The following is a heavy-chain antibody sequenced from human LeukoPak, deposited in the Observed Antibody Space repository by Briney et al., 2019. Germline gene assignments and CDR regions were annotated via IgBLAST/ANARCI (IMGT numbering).Heavy chain of an antibody. J-gene: IGHJ6*02. CDR2: IIPILGIA. V-gene: IGHV1-69*04. CDR1: GGTFSSYA. D-gene: IGHD5-12*01. Sequence: ASVKVSCKASGGTFSSYAISWVRQAPGQGLEWMGRIIPILGIANYAQKFQGRVTITVDKSTSTAYMELSSLRSEDTAVYYCAREARVATIFHGMDVWGQGTTVTVSS. CDR3: AREARVATIFHGMDV.